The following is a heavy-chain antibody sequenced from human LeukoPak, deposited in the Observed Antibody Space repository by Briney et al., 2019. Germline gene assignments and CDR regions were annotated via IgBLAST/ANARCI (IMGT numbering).Heavy chain of an antibody. CDR2: ISSSSSYI. D-gene: IGHD1-26*01. CDR3: ARTYSGSLRPVAFDI. CDR1: GFTFSSYS. V-gene: IGHV3-21*01. J-gene: IGHJ3*02. Sequence: GGSLRLSCAASGFTFSSYSMNWVRQAPGKGLEWVSSISSSSSYIYYADSVKGRFTISRDNAKNSLYLQMNSLRAEDTAVYYCARTYSGSLRPVAFDIWGQGTMVTVSS.